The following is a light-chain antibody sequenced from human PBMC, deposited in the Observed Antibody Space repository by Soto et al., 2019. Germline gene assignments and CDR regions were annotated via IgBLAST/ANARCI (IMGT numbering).Light chain of an antibody. CDR2: AAS. CDR3: QQCGISPWT. CDR1: QSCSCSY. Sequence: DIVLTQSPGTLSLSTGERATLSCRASQSCSCSYLACYQQKPGQAPRPLIYAASSRGIGIPDRFSGSGSGTDLTLTFRSLEPEYFTLYSSQQCGISPWTFGQGTKVEI. J-gene: IGKJ1*01. V-gene: IGKV3-20*01.